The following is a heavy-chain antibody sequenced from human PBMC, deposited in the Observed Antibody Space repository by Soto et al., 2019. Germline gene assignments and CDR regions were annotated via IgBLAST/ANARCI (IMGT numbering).Heavy chain of an antibody. CDR2: IWYDGSNK. CDR3: ARDQDCGGDCYSGTGFDY. J-gene: IGHJ4*02. D-gene: IGHD2-21*02. Sequence: HPGGSLRLSCAASGFTFSSYGMHWVRQAPGKGLEWVAVIWYDGSNKYYADSVKGRFTISRDNSKNTLYLQMNSLRAEDTAVYYCARDQDCGGDCYSGTGFDYWGQGTLVTVSS. V-gene: IGHV3-33*01. CDR1: GFTFSSYG.